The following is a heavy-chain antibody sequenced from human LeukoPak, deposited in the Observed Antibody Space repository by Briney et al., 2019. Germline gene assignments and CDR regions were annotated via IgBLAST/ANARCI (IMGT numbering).Heavy chain of an antibody. V-gene: IGHV3-30*18. CDR2: ISYDGSNK. J-gene: IGHJ5*01. D-gene: IGHD6-13*01. CDR3: AKGLGSSWINWFDP. Sequence: GGSLRLSCAASGFTFSSYGMHWVPQAPGKGLGWVAVISYDGSNKYDAASVKGRFTISRDNSKNTLYLQMNSLRAEYTAVYYCAKGLGSSWINWFDPWGQGTLVTVSS. CDR1: GFTFSSYG.